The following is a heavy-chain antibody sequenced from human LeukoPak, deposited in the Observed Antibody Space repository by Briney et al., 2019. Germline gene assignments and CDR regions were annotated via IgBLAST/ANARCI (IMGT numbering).Heavy chain of an antibody. CDR2: ISDGTTT. J-gene: IGHJ4*02. CDR3: NDRWGPNSDY. D-gene: IGHD7-27*01. V-gene: IGHV3-74*01. CDR1: GFTFSTFW. Sequence: GGSLRLSCAASGFTFSTFWMHWVRQTPGKGLVWVSRISDGTTTHYADSVKGRFTISRDNAKNTLFLHMNSLRAEDTAVYYCNDRWGPNSDYWGQGTLVTVSS.